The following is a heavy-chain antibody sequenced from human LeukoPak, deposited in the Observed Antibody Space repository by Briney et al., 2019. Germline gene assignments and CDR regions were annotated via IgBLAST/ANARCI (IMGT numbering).Heavy chain of an antibody. CDR2: IYYSGST. CDR1: GGSTNSYY. CDR3: ARGTIFGLHY. V-gene: IGHV4-59*01. J-gene: IGHJ4*02. Sequence: SETLSLTCTVSGGSTNSYYWSWVRQPPGKGLEWIGYIYYSGSTNYNPSLKSRVTISVDTSKNQFSLKLTSVTAADTAVYYCARGTIFGLHYWGQGTLVTVSS. D-gene: IGHD3-3*01.